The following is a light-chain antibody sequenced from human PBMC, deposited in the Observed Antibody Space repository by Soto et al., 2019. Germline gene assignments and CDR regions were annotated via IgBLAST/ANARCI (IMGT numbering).Light chain of an antibody. CDR2: AAS. Sequence: DIQMTQSPSSLSASVGDRVTITCRASQSITRFLNWYQQKPGKAPKLLIYAASSLQSGVPSRFSGSGSGTDLTLTISSLQPEDFATYYCQQNYSPPPTTFGQGTRLEIK. CDR1: QSITRF. V-gene: IGKV1-39*01. CDR3: QQNYSPPPTT. J-gene: IGKJ5*01.